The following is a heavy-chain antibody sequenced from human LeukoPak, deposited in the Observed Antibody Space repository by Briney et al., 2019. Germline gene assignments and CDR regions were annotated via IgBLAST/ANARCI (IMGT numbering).Heavy chain of an antibody. Sequence: GGSLRLSCAASGFTFSAFAMTWVRQAPGKGLEWVGFIRSKAYGGTTEYAASVKGRFTISRDDSKSIAYLQMNSLKTEDTAVYYCTREAHPIVVVVAAPEAFDIWGQGTMVTVSS. CDR3: TREAHPIVVVVAAPEAFDI. D-gene: IGHD2-15*01. CDR1: GFTFSAFA. J-gene: IGHJ3*02. CDR2: IRSKAYGGTT. V-gene: IGHV3-49*04.